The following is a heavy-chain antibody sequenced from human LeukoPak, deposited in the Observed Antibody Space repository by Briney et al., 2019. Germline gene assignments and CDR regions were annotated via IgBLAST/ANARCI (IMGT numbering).Heavy chain of an antibody. J-gene: IGHJ6*02. CDR1: GFTFSSYS. V-gene: IGHV3-21*01. CDR3: ARDLRRQERNGMDV. CDR2: ISSSSSYI. Sequence: GGSLRLSYAASGFTFSSYSMNWVRQAPGKGLEWVSSISSSSSYIYYADSVKGRFTISRDNAKNSLYLQMNSLRAEDTAVYYCARDLRRQERNGMDVWGQGTTVTVSS. D-gene: IGHD1-1*01.